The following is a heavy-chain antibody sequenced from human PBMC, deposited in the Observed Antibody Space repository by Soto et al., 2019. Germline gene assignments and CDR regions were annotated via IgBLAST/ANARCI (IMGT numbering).Heavy chain of an antibody. CDR2: IYYSGST. Sequence: SETLSLTCTVSGGSISSYYWSWIRQPPGKGLEWIGYIYYSGSTNYNPSLKSRVTISVDTSKNQFSLKLSSVTAADTAVYYCAREKLGYCSSTSCHSNWFDPWGQGTLVTVSS. CDR1: GGSISSYY. D-gene: IGHD2-2*01. V-gene: IGHV4-59*01. CDR3: AREKLGYCSSTSCHSNWFDP. J-gene: IGHJ5*02.